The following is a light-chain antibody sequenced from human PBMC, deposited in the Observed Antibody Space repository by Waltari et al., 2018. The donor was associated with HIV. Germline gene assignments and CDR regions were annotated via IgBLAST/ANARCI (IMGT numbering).Light chain of an antibody. CDR2: GTS. CDR3: QQYGTSPRA. Sequence: EIVLTQSPGTLSLSPGERATLSCRASQSVSTTYLAWYQQKPGQAPRLLISGTSNRATGIPDRFSGSGSGTDFTLIISRLEPEDFAVYYCQQYGTSPRAFGQGTKVEIK. V-gene: IGKV3-20*01. CDR1: QSVSTTY. J-gene: IGKJ1*01.